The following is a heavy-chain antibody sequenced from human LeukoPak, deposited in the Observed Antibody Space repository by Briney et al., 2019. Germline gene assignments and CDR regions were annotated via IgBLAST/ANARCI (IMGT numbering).Heavy chain of an antibody. CDR3: ARDGGSSWINWFDP. Sequence: PSETLSLTCTVSGDSISSYYWSWIRQPPGKGLGWIGYIYYSGSTNYNPSLKSRVTISVDTSKNQFSLKLSSVTAADTAVYYCARDGGSSWINWFDPWGQGTLVTVSS. CDR1: GDSISSYY. CDR2: IYYSGST. V-gene: IGHV4-59*01. J-gene: IGHJ5*02. D-gene: IGHD6-13*01.